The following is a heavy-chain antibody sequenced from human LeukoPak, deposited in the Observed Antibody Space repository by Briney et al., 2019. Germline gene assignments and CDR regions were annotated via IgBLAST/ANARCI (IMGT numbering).Heavy chain of an antibody. CDR1: GDSVSSNSAA. CDR2: TYYRSKWYN. V-gene: IGHV6-1*01. J-gene: IGHJ4*02. Sequence: SQTLSLTCAISGDSVSSNSAAWNWIRQSPSRGLKWLGRTYYRSKWYNDYAVSVKSRITINPDTSKNQFSLQLNSVTPEDTAVYYCARERRVRGVQTYYFDYWGQGTLVTVSS. CDR3: ARERRVRGVQTYYFDY. D-gene: IGHD3-10*01.